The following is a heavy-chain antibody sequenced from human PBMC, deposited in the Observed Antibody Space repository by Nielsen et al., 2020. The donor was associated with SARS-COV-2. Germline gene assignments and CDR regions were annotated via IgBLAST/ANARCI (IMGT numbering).Heavy chain of an antibody. J-gene: IGHJ5*02. Sequence: SVKVSCKASGGTFSSYAISWVRQAPGQGLEWMGRIIPILGIANYAQKFQGRVTITADKSTSTAYMELSSLRSEDTAVYYCARDLRGGGGAWFDPWGQGTLVTVSS. CDR1: GGTFSSYA. D-gene: IGHD3-10*01. V-gene: IGHV1-69*04. CDR2: IIPILGIA. CDR3: ARDLRGGGGAWFDP.